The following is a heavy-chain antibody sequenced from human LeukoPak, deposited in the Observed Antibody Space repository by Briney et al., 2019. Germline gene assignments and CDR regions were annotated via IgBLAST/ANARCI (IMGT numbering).Heavy chain of an antibody. CDR1: GYSINSGYT. CDR2: IYYSGST. J-gene: IGHJ5*02. Sequence: SETLSLTCTVSGYSINSGYTWGWIRQPPGKGLEWIGYIYYSGSTNYNPSLKSRVTISVDTSKNQFSLKLSSVTAADTAVYYCARDVNYDFWSGYFPHNWFDPWGQGTLVTVSS. D-gene: IGHD3-3*01. V-gene: IGHV4-61*01. CDR3: ARDVNYDFWSGYFPHNWFDP.